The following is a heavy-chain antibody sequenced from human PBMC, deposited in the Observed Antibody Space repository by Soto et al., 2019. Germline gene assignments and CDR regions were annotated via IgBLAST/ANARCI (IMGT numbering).Heavy chain of an antibody. CDR1: CGSISSYY. Sequence: SSETLSLTCTVSCGSISSYYWSWIRQPPWKGLEWIGYIYYSGSTNYNPSLKSRVTISVDTSKNQFSLKLSSVTAADTAVYYCARGKASSSLSYYYYYGMDVWAQGPTVTVSS. CDR3: ARGKASSSLSYYYYYGMDV. D-gene: IGHD6-6*01. J-gene: IGHJ6*02. CDR2: IYYSGST. V-gene: IGHV4-59*01.